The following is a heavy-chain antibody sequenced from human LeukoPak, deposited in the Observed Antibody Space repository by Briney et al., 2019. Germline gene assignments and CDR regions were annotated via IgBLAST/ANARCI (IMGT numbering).Heavy chain of an antibody. CDR3: ARDATEYSSGWDTHYGY. Sequence: GGSLRLSCAASGFTFSSYSMNWVRQAPGKGLEWVSSISSSSSYIYHADSVKGRFTISRDNAKNSLYLQMNSLRAEDTAVYYCARDATEYSSGWDTHYGYWGQGTLVTVSS. V-gene: IGHV3-21*01. D-gene: IGHD6-19*01. J-gene: IGHJ4*02. CDR1: GFTFSSYS. CDR2: ISSSSSYI.